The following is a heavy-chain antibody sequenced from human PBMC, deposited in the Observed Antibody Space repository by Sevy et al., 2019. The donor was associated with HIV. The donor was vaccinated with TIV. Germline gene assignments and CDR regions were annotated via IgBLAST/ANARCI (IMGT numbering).Heavy chain of an antibody. D-gene: IGHD3-10*01. V-gene: IGHV3-30-3*01. Sequence: GGSLRLSCTASGFTFSTHAAHWVRRAPGKGLEWVAVISYDGHMKYYADSVKGRFTISRDNSKSALYMDMNSLRPDDTARYYCARGGSGSFDPFYYYYDMDVWGQGTTVTVSS. CDR3: ARGGSGSFDPFYYYYDMDV. J-gene: IGHJ6*02. CDR1: GFTFSTHA. CDR2: ISYDGHMK.